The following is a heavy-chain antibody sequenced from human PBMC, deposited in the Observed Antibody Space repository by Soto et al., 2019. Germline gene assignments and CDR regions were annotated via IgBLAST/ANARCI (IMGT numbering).Heavy chain of an antibody. CDR3: AKSLLGVVKTLYMVATGVSSITEYYFDY. Sequence: GGSLRLSCAASGFTFSSYAMSWVRQAPGKGLEWVSAISGSGDSTYYADSVKGRFTISRDNSKNTLYLQMNSLRAEDTAVYYCAKSLLGVVKTLYMVATGVSSITEYYFDYWGQGTLVTVSS. J-gene: IGHJ4*02. D-gene: IGHD3-3*01. V-gene: IGHV3-23*01. CDR1: GFTFSSYA. CDR2: ISGSGDST.